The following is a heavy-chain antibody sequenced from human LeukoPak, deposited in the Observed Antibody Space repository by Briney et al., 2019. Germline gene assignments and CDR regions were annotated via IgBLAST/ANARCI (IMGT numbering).Heavy chain of an antibody. D-gene: IGHD1-26*01. J-gene: IGHJ4*02. CDR2: IWYDGSNK. CDR1: GFTFSSYG. V-gene: IGHV3-33*01. CDR3: ARGRYSGSYYAYYFDY. Sequence: GGSLRLSCAASGFTFSSYGMHWVRQAPGKGLEWVAVIWYDGSNKYYADSVKGRFTISRDNSKNTLYLQMNSLRAEDTAVYYCARGRYSGSYYAYYFDYWGQGTLVTVSS.